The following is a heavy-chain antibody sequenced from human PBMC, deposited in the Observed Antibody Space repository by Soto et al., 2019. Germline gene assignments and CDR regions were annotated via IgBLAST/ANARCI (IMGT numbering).Heavy chain of an antibody. D-gene: IGHD4-17*01. CDR1: GFSFSNYD. V-gene: IGHV3-23*01. CDR2: ISGGGGST. Sequence: AGGSLRLSCAASGFSFSNYDMTWVRQAPGKGLDWVSSISGGGGSTYYAGSVKGRFTISRDNSKNTLYLQMNSLRAEDTAVYYCAKSRQGYGYYDFDSWGQGTLVTVSS. CDR3: AKSRQGYGYYDFDS. J-gene: IGHJ4*02.